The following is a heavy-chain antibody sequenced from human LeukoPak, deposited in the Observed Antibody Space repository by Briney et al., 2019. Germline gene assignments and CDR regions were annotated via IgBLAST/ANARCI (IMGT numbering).Heavy chain of an antibody. J-gene: IGHJ6*04. CDR3: ARQGGYCSSTSCLTDV. D-gene: IGHD2-2*01. Sequence: GESLKISCKGSGYSFTSYWIGWVRQMPGKGLEWMGIIYPGDSDTRYSPSFQGQVTISADKSISTAYLQWSSLKASDTAMYYCARQGGYCSSTSCLTDVWGKGTTVTVSS. CDR1: GYSFTSYW. CDR2: IYPGDSDT. V-gene: IGHV5-51*01.